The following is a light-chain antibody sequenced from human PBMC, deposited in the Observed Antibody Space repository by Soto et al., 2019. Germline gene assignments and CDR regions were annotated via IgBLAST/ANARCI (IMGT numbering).Light chain of an antibody. CDR2: GAS. Sequence: EIVLTQSPGTLSLSPGERATLSCRASQSVSSSYLAWYQQKPGQAPRLLIYGASSRATGIPARFSGSGSGTDFSLTISRLEPEDFAVYYCQQYGSSPLTFGQGTKVKIK. CDR3: QQYGSSPLT. CDR1: QSVSSSY. J-gene: IGKJ1*01. V-gene: IGKV3-20*01.